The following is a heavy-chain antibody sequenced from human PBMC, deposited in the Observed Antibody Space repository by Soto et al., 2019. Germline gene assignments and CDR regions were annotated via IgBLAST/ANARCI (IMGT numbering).Heavy chain of an antibody. J-gene: IGHJ4*02. CDR2: ISSSGSTI. CDR3: ARGHPRSYFDY. V-gene: IGHV3-48*03. Sequence: EVQLVESGGGLVQPGGSRRLSCAASGFTFSSYEMNWVRQAPGKGLEWVSYISSSGSTIYYADSVKGRFTISRDNAKNSLYLQMNSLRAEDTAVYYCARGHPRSYFDYWGQGTLVTVSS. CDR1: GFTFSSYE.